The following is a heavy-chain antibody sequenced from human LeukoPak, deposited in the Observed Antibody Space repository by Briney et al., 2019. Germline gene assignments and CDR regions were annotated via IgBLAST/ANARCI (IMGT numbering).Heavy chain of an antibody. CDR2: ISSSDNTI. D-gene: IGHD6-19*01. J-gene: IGHJ4*02. Sequence: GGSLRLSCAASGFXFSSYEINWVRQAPGKGLEWVSYISSSDNTIYYADSVKGRFTISRDNAKNSLYLQMNSLRAEDAAVYYCARARGSGYFDYWGQGTLVTVSS. V-gene: IGHV3-48*03. CDR3: ARARGSGYFDY. CDR1: GFXFSSYE.